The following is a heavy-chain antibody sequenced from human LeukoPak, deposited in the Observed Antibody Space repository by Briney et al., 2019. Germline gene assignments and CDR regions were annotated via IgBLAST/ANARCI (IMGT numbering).Heavy chain of an antibody. V-gene: IGHV3-48*03. J-gene: IGHJ3*01. CDR3: AKGSAFDF. CDR2: INYSGSTR. Sequence: PGGSLRLSCAASGFTFRTYEMNWVRQAPGKGLEWISYINYSGSTRYYVDSLRGRFTVSRDNAKNSLYLQMNSLRAEDTAVYYCAKGSAFDFWGQGTMVTVSS. CDR1: GFTFRTYE.